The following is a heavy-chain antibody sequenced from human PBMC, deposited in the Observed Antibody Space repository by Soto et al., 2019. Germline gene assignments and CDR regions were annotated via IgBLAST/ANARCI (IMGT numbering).Heavy chain of an antibody. V-gene: IGHV4-59*11. CDR1: DGSIGPHY. Sequence: PSETLSLTCTVSDGSIGPHYWTWIRQPPGKGLEWIGYIYYSGSTRYNPSLKSRVTMSVDTSKNQFSLKLSSVTTADTAVYYCARALLWRGYYSYMDVWGKGTTVTVSS. CDR2: IYYSGST. J-gene: IGHJ6*03. D-gene: IGHD2-2*01. CDR3: ARALLWRGYYSYMDV.